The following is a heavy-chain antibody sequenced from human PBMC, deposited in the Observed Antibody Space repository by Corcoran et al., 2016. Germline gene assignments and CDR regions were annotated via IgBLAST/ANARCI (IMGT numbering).Heavy chain of an antibody. V-gene: IGHV4-4*07. CDR1: GGSISSYY. D-gene: IGHD5-18*01. CDR2: IYTSGST. J-gene: IGHJ4*02. Sequence: QVQLQESGPGLVKPSETLSLTCTVSGGSISSYYWSWIRQPAGKGLEWIGRIYTSGSTNYNPSLKSGVTMSVDTSKNQFSLKRSSVTAADTAVYYCARSGYSYGWASFEYWGQGTLVTVSS. CDR3: ARSGYSYGWASFEY.